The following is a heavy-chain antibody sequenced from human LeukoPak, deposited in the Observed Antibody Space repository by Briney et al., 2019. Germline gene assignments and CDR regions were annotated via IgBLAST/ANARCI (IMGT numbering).Heavy chain of an antibody. CDR2: IWYDGTNK. D-gene: IGHD3-16*02. CDR3: AKDYPIPAV. J-gene: IGHJ4*02. Sequence: HPGTSLRLSRAASGFTFSSYGMHWVRQAPGKGLEWVAVIWYDGTNKYYADSVKGRFTISRDNSKNTLYLQMNSLKAEDTAVYYCAKDYPIPAVWRQGILVIVCS. CDR1: GFTFSSYG. V-gene: IGHV3-33*06.